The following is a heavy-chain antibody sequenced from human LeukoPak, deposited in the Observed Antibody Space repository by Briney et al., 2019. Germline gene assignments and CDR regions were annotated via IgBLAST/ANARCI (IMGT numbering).Heavy chain of an antibody. D-gene: IGHD2-2*01. J-gene: IGHJ5*02. Sequence: PSETLCLACTVSGGSISSYYWSWIRQPAGKGLEWIGRIYTSGSTNYNPSLKSRVTMSVDTSKNQFSLKLSSVTAADTAVYYCAREQYCSSTSCYSRAWFDPWGQGTLVTVSS. V-gene: IGHV4-4*07. CDR2: IYTSGST. CDR3: AREQYCSSTSCYSRAWFDP. CDR1: GGSISSYY.